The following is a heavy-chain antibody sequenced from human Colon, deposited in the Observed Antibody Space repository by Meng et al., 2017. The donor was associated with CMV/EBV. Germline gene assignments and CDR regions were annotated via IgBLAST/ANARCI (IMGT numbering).Heavy chain of an antibody. V-gene: IGHV1-8*01. J-gene: IGHJ3*02. Sequence: ASVKVSCKASGYTFTSYDINWVRQATGQGLEWMGWMNPNSGNTGYAQKFQGRVTMTRNTSISTAYMELSSLRSEDSAVYYCARGVREMDTRDAFFDIWGQGTMVTVSS. D-gene: IGHD5-24*01. CDR3: ARGVREMDTRDAFFDI. CDR1: GYTFTSYD. CDR2: MNPNSGNT.